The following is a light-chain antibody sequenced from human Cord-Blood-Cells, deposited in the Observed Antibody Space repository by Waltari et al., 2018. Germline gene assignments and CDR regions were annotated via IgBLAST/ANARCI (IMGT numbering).Light chain of an antibody. CDR3: CSYARSSTVV. V-gene: IGLV2-23*01. Sequence: QCALTQPASGPGSRGQSSTISCTGTSSDVGSYNLVSWYQQHPGKAPQLMIYEGSKRPSGLSNRFSGSKSGVTASLTSSGLQAEDEADYYCCSYARSSTVVFGGGTKLPVL. CDR2: EGS. CDR1: SSDVGSYNL. J-gene: IGLJ2*01.